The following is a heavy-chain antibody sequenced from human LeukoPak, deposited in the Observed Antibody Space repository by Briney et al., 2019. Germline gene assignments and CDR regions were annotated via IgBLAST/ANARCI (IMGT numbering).Heavy chain of an antibody. J-gene: IGHJ4*02. CDR3: ARSRQLGYSSSSPDY. Sequence: ASVKVSCKASGYTFTGDYMHWVRQAPGQGLEWMGWINPNSGGTNYAQKFQGRVTMTRDTSISTAYMELSRLRSDDTAVYYCARSRQLGYSSSSPDYWGQGTLVTVSS. V-gene: IGHV1-2*02. CDR1: GYTFTGDY. D-gene: IGHD6-6*01. CDR2: INPNSGGT.